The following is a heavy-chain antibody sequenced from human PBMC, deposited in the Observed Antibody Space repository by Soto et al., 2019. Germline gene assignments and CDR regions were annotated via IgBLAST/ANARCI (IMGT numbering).Heavy chain of an antibody. D-gene: IGHD6-19*01. CDR1: GYTFTDYH. J-gene: IGHJ6*01. V-gene: IGHV1-2*02. Sequence: DSVKVSFKASGYTFTDYHMHLVRQAPGQGLEWMGWINPYSGGTNYPQKLHGRVTMTRDTSISTAYMEVSRVRSDDTAMYYCARDQTPSSGWPGMDVWGQGTTVTVSS. CDR2: INPYSGGT. CDR3: ARDQTPSSGWPGMDV.